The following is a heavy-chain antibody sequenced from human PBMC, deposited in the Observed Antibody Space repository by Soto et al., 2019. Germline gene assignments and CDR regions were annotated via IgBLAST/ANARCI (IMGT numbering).Heavy chain of an antibody. J-gene: IGHJ4*02. D-gene: IGHD2-15*01. CDR3: ARDLGGWPDY. V-gene: IGHV1-3*01. Sequence: ASVKVSCKASGYTFTSYAMQWLRQAPGQRLELLGWINAGNGNTKYSQKFQGRVTITRDTSASTAYMELSSLRSEDTAVYYCARDLGGWPDYWGQGTLVTVSS. CDR2: INAGNGNT. CDR1: GYTFTSYA.